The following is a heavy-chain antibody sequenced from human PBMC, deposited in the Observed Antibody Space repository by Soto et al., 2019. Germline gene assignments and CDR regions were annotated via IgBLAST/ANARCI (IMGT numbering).Heavy chain of an antibody. V-gene: IGHV4-39*01. CDR2: IYYSGST. CDR1: GGSISSSSYY. Sequence: PSETLSLTCTVSGGSISSSSYYWGWIRQPPGKGLEWIGSIYYSGSTYYNPSLKSRVTISVDTSKNQFSLKLSSVTAADTAVYYCARHEAGGRSWTDYFDYWGQGTLVTVSS. J-gene: IGHJ4*02. D-gene: IGHD6-13*01. CDR3: ARHEAGGRSWTDYFDY.